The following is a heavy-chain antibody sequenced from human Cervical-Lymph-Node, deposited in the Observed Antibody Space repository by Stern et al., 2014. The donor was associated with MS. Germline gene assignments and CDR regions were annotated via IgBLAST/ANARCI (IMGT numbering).Heavy chain of an antibody. CDR1: GVTFSDYY. Sequence: VQLVESGGGLVKPGGSLRLSCAASGVTFSDYYIHWIRQAPGKGLEWIAYITSTGRTTYYARSVKGRFTISRDNAKNSVYLQMDSLRTEDTAVYFCARGDNGGVPDTWFDPWCQGTLVTVSS. V-gene: IGHV3-11*01. J-gene: IGHJ5*02. CDR3: ARGDNGGVPDTWFDP. D-gene: IGHD3-16*01. CDR2: ITSTGRTT.